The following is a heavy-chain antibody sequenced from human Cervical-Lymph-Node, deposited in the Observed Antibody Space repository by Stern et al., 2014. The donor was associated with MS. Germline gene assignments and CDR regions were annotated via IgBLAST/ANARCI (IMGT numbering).Heavy chain of an antibody. J-gene: IGHJ5*02. CDR1: GGTFSKFH. CDR3: ALSSETSDRWYSLGYDL. Sequence: VQLVESGAEVTKPGSSGKVSCKAYGGTFSKFHSSWVRQAPGQGIEWMGWVFPVFGTPTYAQEFRGRVTITADVSTSTVYMELSSLRSDDTAVYYCALSSETSDRWYSLGYDLWGQGTLVTVSS. D-gene: IGHD6-13*01. CDR2: VFPVFGTP. V-gene: IGHV1-69*01.